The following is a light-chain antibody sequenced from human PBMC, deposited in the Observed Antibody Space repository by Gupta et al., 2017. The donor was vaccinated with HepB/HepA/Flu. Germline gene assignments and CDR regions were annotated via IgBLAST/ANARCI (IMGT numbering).Light chain of an antibody. Sequence: QSALTQPASVSGSPGQSITISCTGTSSDVGGYNYVSWYQQHPGKAPKLMIYDVSNRPSGVSNRFSGSKSGNTAALTISWLKSEDEAHYYCSSYISGSTPVVFGGGTKLTVL. J-gene: IGLJ2*01. V-gene: IGLV2-14*01. CDR2: DVS. CDR1: SSDVGGYNY. CDR3: SSYISGSTPVV.